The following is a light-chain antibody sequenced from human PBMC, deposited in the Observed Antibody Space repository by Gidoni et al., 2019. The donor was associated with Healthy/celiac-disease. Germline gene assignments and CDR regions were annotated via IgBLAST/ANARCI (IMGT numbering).Light chain of an antibody. CDR1: QSVSSY. CDR2: DAS. V-gene: IGKV3-11*01. CDR3: QQRSNLPPLT. Sequence: EIVLTQSQATLSLSPGERATLSCRARQSVSSYLAWYQKKPGQAPRRLIDDASNRATGIPARFSGSGSGSDFTLTISSLEPEDFAVSYCQQRSNLPPLTFGGGTKVEIK. J-gene: IGKJ4*01.